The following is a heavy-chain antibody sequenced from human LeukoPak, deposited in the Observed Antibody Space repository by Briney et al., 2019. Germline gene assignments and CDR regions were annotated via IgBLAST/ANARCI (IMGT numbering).Heavy chain of an antibody. Sequence: GESLRLSCAASGFAFNLYGMAWVRQAPGKGLEWVSGISGSAVGTYYADSVKGRFTISRDNPKNVLFLQMNNLRVEDTAVYFCAKLGTYWYFDVWGRGTLVTVSS. D-gene: IGHD3-16*01. V-gene: IGHV3-23*01. CDR2: ISGSAVGT. CDR3: AKLGTYWYFDV. J-gene: IGHJ2*01. CDR1: GFAFNLYG.